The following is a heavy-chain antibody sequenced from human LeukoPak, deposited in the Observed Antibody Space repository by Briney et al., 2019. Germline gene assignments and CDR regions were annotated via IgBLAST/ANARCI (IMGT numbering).Heavy chain of an antibody. Sequence: PSETLSLTCAISGDSVSSNSAAWNWIRQSPSRGLEWLGRTYYRSKWYNDYAVSVKSRITINPDTSKNQFSLQLNSVTPEDTAVYYCAREAGYSSSWYGNDAFDIWGQGTMVTVSS. CDR2: TYYRSKWYN. CDR1: GDSVSSNSAA. V-gene: IGHV6-1*01. J-gene: IGHJ3*02. CDR3: AREAGYSSSWYGNDAFDI. D-gene: IGHD6-13*01.